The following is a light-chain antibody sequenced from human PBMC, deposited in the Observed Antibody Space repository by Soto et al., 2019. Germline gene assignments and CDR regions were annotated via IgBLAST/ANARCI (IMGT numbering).Light chain of an antibody. CDR2: TND. CDR3: SATDDSLTGPV. V-gene: IGLV1-47*01. CDR1: GSNIETNY. J-gene: IGLJ2*01. Sequence: QSVLTQPPSASGTPGQTVTISCSGSGSNIETNYVYWYKKLPTTAPRLLIYTNDQRPSGVPDRFSAFKSGTSASLVISGLRPEDEADYYCSATDDSLTGPVFGGGTKLTVL.